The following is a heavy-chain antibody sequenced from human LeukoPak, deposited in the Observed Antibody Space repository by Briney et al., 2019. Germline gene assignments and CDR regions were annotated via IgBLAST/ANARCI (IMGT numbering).Heavy chain of an antibody. J-gene: IGHJ4*02. Sequence: ASVQVSCKASGYSFTDYGITWVRQAPGQGLEWMGWISGGNGNTNYSQRLQGRVTMTTDTSTSTAYMELRSLTSDDTAVYYCARDHALWSNCFDYWGQGTLVTVSS. CDR3: ARDHALWSNCFDY. CDR1: GYSFTDYG. V-gene: IGHV1-18*01. D-gene: IGHD2/OR15-2a*01. CDR2: ISGGNGNT.